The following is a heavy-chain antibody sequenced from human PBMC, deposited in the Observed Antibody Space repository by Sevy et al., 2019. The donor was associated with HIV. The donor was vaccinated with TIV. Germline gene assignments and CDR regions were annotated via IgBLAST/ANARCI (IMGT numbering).Heavy chain of an antibody. D-gene: IGHD2-21*02. CDR3: AKPSVTVANYYYYGMDV. Sequence: GGSLRLSCAASGFTFSSYGMHWVRQAPGEGLEWVAIISYDGSNKYYADSVKGRFTISRDNSKNTLYLQMNSLRAEDTAVYYCAKPSVTVANYYYYGMDVWGQGTTVTVSS. V-gene: IGHV3-30*18. J-gene: IGHJ6*02. CDR1: GFTFSSYG. CDR2: ISYDGSNK.